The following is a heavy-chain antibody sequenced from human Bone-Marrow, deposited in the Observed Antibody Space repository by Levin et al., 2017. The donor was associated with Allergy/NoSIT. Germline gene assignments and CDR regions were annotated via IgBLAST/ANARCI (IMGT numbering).Heavy chain of an antibody. CDR2: ISSSSSTI. CDR3: ARDLDPYYYGMDG. V-gene: IGHV3-48*01. CDR1: GFTFSSYS. J-gene: IGHJ6*02. Sequence: GESLKISCAASGFTFSSYSMNWVRQAPGKGLEWVSYISSSSSTIYYADSVKGRFTISRDNAKNSLYLQMNSLRAEDTAVYYCARDLDPYYYGMDGWGQGTTVTVSS.